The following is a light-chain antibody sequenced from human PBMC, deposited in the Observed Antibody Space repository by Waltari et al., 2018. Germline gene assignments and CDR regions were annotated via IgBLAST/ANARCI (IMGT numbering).Light chain of an antibody. J-gene: IGKJ1*01. CDR3: QQYSSWT. CDR1: QSITNW. Sequence: DIQMTQSPSTLSASVGDRVPITCRASQSITNWLAWYQQKPGKAPKLLIYKASTLESGVPSRCSGSGSGTEFTLTISSLQPDDFAIYYCQQYSSWTFGQGTKVEIK. CDR2: KAS. V-gene: IGKV1-5*03.